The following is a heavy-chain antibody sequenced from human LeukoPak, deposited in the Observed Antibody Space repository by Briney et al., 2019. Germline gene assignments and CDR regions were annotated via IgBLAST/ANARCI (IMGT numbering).Heavy chain of an antibody. V-gene: IGHV4-59*01. Sequence: SETLSLTCTVSGGSISSYYWSWIRQPPGKGLEWIGYIYYSGSTNYNPSLKSRVTISVDTSKNQFSLKLSSVTAADTAVYYYARVGDSSGWYVNWFDPWGQGTLVTVSS. CDR2: IYYSGST. CDR3: ARVGDSSGWYVNWFDP. J-gene: IGHJ5*02. CDR1: GGSISSYY. D-gene: IGHD6-19*01.